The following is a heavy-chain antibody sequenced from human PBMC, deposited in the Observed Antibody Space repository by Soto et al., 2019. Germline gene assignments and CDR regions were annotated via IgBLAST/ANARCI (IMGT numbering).Heavy chain of an antibody. CDR1: GYTFTSYV. CDR2: ISAYNGNT. J-gene: IGHJ3*02. Sequence: GASVKVSCKASGYTFTSYVISWVRQAPGQGLEWMGWISAYNGNTNYAQKLQGRVTMTTDTSTSTAYMELRSLRSDDTAVYYCARADIVVVVAASAFDSWGQGTMVTVSS. V-gene: IGHV1-18*01. CDR3: ARADIVVVVAASAFDS. D-gene: IGHD2-15*01.